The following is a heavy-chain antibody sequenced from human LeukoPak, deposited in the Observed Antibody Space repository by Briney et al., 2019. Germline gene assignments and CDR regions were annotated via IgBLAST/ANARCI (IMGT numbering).Heavy chain of an antibody. V-gene: IGHV3-23*01. CDR1: GFTFSSYA. J-gene: IGHJ6*02. Sequence: PGGSLRLSCATSGFTFSSYAMSWVRQAPGKGLEWVSAISGSGGSTYYADSVKGRFTISRDNSKNTLYLQMNSLRAEDTAVYYCARDLGYCSSTSCYEGHYYYYYGMDVWGQGTTVTVPS. CDR2: ISGSGGST. D-gene: IGHD2-2*01. CDR3: ARDLGYCSSTSCYEGHYYYYYGMDV.